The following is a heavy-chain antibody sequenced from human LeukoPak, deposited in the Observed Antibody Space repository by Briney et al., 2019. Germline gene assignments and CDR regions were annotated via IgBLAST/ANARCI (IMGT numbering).Heavy chain of an antibody. J-gene: IGHJ4*02. CDR3: AKEETTYFDY. V-gene: IGHV3-30*02. Sequence: GGSLRLSCAASGFTFSSYGMHWVRQAPGKGLEWVAFIRYDGSNKYYADSVKGRFTISRDNSKNTLYLQMNSLRAEDTAVYYCAKEETTYFDYWGQGTLVTVSS. CDR1: GFTFSSYG. D-gene: IGHD4-17*01. CDR2: IRYDGSNK.